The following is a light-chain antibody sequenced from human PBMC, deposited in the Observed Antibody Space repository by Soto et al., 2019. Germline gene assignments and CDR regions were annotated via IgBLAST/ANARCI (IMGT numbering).Light chain of an antibody. CDR3: RQYNRLPYT. V-gene: IGKV1-5*03. CDR1: QNLSRW. CDR2: DGF. J-gene: IGKJ2*01. Sequence: DIPVTQSPSTLSASVGDRVTITCRASQNLSRWLAWYRQKPGKAPELLIHDGFNLESAVPSRFSGSGFGTQFTVTIRSLQPDDFAAYYCRQYNRLPYTFGQGTKLAI.